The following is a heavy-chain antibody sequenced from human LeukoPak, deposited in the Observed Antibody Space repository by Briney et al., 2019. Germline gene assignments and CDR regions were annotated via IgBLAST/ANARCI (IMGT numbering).Heavy chain of an antibody. CDR3: ARHELAIGAFDI. V-gene: IGHV1-8*03. D-gene: IGHD2-21*01. J-gene: IGHJ3*02. Sequence: ASVKVSCKASGYTFTSYDINWVRQATGQGLEWMGWMNPNSGNTGYAQKFQGRVTITRNTSISTAYMELSSLRSEDTAVYYCARHELAIGAFDIWGQGTMVTVSS. CDR2: MNPNSGNT. CDR1: GYTFTSYD.